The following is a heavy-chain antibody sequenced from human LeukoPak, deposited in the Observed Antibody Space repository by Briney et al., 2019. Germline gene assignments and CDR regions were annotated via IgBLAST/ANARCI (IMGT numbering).Heavy chain of an antibody. Sequence: SETLSLTCTVSGGSISSSSYYRGWIRQPPGKGLEWIGSIYYSGSTYYNPSLKSRVTISVDTSKNQFSLKLSSVTAADTAVYYCARVVMGALTYYYDSSGIPTYMDVWGKGTTVTVSS. V-gene: IGHV4-39*07. J-gene: IGHJ6*03. CDR1: GGSISSSSYY. D-gene: IGHD3-22*01. CDR2: IYYSGST. CDR3: ARVVMGALTYYYDSSGIPTYMDV.